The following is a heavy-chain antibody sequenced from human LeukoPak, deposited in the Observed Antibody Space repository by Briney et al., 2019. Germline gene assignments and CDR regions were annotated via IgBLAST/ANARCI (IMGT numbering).Heavy chain of an antibody. J-gene: IGHJ5*02. CDR1: GLTFSSSA. CDR2: ISGSGGST. V-gene: IGHV3-23*01. D-gene: IGHD3-10*01. Sequence: GGSLRLSCAASGLTFSSSAMSWVRQPPGKGLEWASAISGSGGSTYYADSVKGRFTISRDNSKNTLYLQMNSLRAEDTAVYYCAKDRVTMVRGVRVPSWFDPWGQGTLVTVSS. CDR3: AKDRVTMVRGVRVPSWFDP.